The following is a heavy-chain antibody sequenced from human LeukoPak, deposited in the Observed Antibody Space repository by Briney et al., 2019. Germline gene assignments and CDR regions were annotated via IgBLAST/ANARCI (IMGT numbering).Heavy chain of an antibody. D-gene: IGHD2-2*01. V-gene: IGHV4-34*01. Sequence: SETLSLTCAVYGGSFSGYYWSWIRQPPGKGLEWIGEINHSGSTNYNPSLKSRVTISVDTSKNQFSLKLSSVTAADTAVYYCARGSIEVVPAARGRWFDPWGQGTLVTVSS. CDR3: ARGSIEVVPAARGRWFDP. CDR1: GGSFSGYY. J-gene: IGHJ5*02. CDR2: INHSGST.